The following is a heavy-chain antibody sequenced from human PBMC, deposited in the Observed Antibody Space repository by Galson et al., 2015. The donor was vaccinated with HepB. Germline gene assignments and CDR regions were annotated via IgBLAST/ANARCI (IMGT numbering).Heavy chain of an antibody. CDR2: ISYDGSNK. CDR1: GFTFSSYG. V-gene: IGHV3-30*18. D-gene: IGHD3-22*01. J-gene: IGHJ4*02. Sequence: SLRLSCAASGFTFSSYGMHWVRQAPGKGLEWVAVISYDGSNKYYADSVKGRFTISRDNSKNTLYLQMNSLRAEDTAVYYCAKDQEYYDSSGMIFDYWGQGTLVTVSS. CDR3: AKDQEYYDSSGMIFDY.